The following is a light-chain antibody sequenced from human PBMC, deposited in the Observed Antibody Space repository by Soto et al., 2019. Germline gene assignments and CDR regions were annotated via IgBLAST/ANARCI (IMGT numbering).Light chain of an antibody. CDR1: QSFSTW. Sequence: DIQMTQSPSTLSAAVGDRVTITCRASQSFSTWLAWYQQKPGKPPKLLIYDASSLESGVPSRFSGSGSGTEFTLTIGSLQPDDFATYYCQQYKSYSETFGQGTKVDIK. CDR3: QQYKSYSET. V-gene: IGKV1-5*01. J-gene: IGKJ1*01. CDR2: DAS.